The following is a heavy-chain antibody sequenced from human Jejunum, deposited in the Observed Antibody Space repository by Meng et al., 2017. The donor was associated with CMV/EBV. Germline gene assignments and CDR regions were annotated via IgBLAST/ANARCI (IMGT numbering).Heavy chain of an antibody. CDR2: SFYTGTT. J-gene: IGHJ2*01. CDR3: ARNTGHPYWYLDL. Sequence: VSGHSITSSNWWGWIRQPPGKGLEWIGYSFYTGTTYYNPSLESRLTMSVDTSKNGFSLKVSSVTAMDTAVYYCARNTGHPYWYLDLWGRGTLVTVSS. D-gene: IGHD1-14*01. V-gene: IGHV4-28*01. CDR1: GHSITSSNW.